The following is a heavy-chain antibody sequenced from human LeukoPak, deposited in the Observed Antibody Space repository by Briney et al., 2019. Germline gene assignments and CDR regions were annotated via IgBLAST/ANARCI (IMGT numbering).Heavy chain of an antibody. CDR2: IFHTGHT. V-gene: IGHV4-4*02. J-gene: IGHJ5*02. D-gene: IGHD3-10*01. Sequence: SGTLSLTCTVSGGSVSSSNWWTWIRQTPGKGLEWIGEIFHTGHTNYNPSLKSRVTISVDKSSNHFSLNLNSVTAADTAVYYCARDGGLTIVRGVVDLWGQGTPVTVSS. CDR3: ARDGGLTIVRGVVDL. CDR1: GGSVSSSNW.